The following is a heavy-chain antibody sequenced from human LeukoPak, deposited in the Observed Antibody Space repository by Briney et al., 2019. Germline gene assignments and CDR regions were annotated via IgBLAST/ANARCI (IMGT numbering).Heavy chain of an antibody. CDR2: ISSSSSYI. D-gene: IGHD3-10*01. V-gene: IGHV3-11*06. CDR1: GFTFSDYY. CDR3: ARGHGSGSYRYMDV. Sequence: KPGGSLRLSCAASGFTFSDYYMSWIRQAPGKGLEWVSSISSSSSYIYYADSVKGRFTISRDNAKNSLYLQMNSLRAEDTAVYYCARGHGSGSYRYMDVWGKGTTVTVSS. J-gene: IGHJ6*03.